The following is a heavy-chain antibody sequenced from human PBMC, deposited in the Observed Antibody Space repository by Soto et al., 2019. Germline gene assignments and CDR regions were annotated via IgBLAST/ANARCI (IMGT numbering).Heavy chain of an antibody. D-gene: IGHD6-13*01. V-gene: IGHV3-30*18. Sequence: QVQLVESGGGVIQPGTSLSLSCGSSGFTFRSFGMYWVRQAPGKGLEWVAVVSYDGNHQYYADSVKGRFTVSRDNAKNMLYMQMNSLRGEDTAVYYCAKDVGQQLVLNYGMDVW. CDR3: AKDVGQQLVLNYGMDV. J-gene: IGHJ6*01. CDR2: VSYDGNHQ. CDR1: GFTFRSFG.